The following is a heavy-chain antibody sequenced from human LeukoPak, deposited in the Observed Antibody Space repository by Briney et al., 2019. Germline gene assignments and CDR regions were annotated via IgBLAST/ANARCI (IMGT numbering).Heavy chain of an antibody. Sequence: GGSLRLSCAASGFTFSSYAMHWVRQAPGKGLEWVAVISYDGSNKYYADSVKGRFTISRDNSKNTLYLQMNSLRAEDTAVYYCARELTIRRTFDYWGQGTLVTVSS. J-gene: IGHJ4*02. D-gene: IGHD5-24*01. V-gene: IGHV3-30*04. CDR1: GFTFSSYA. CDR3: ARELTIRRTFDY. CDR2: ISYDGSNK.